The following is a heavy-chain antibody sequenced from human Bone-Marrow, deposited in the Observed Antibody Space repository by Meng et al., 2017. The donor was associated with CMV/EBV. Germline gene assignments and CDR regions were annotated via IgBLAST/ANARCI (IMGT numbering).Heavy chain of an antibody. CDR2: ISWNSGSI. Sequence: SLKISCAASGFTFDDYAMHWVRQAPGKGLEWVSGISWNSGSIGYADSVKGRFTISRDNAKNSLYLQMNSLRAEDTAVYYCARDLRQLVRYYYYYYGMDVWGQGTTVTVSS. CDR3: ARDLRQLVRYYYYYYGMDV. V-gene: IGHV3-9*01. J-gene: IGHJ6*02. CDR1: GFTFDDYA. D-gene: IGHD6-6*01.